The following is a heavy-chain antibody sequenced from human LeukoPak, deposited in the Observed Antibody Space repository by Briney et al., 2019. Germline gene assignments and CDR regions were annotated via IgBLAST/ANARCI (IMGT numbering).Heavy chain of an antibody. V-gene: IGHV4-59*11. J-gene: IGHJ6*03. Sequence: SETLSLTCTVSGGSISGPYWSWVRQPPGKGLEWIGDVYYSGSTHQNPSLKSRVTISVDTSKNQFSLKLRSVTAADTAVYYCARVMGDLASLYHMDVWGKGTTVTVSS. D-gene: IGHD3-16*01. CDR3: ARVMGDLASLYHMDV. CDR2: VYYSGST. CDR1: GGSISGPY.